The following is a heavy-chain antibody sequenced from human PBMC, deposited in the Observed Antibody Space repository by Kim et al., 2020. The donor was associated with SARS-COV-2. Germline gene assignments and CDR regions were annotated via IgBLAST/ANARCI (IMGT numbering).Heavy chain of an antibody. J-gene: IGHJ3*02. V-gene: IGHV3-30*04. D-gene: IGHD3-22*01. CDR2: ISYDGSNK. Sequence: GGSLRLSCAASGFTFSSYAMHWVRQAPGKGLEWVAVISYDGSNKYYADSVKGRFTISRDNSKNTLYLQMNSPRAEDTAVYYCAREGAYYDSSGDAFDIWG. CDR3: AREGAYYDSSGDAFDI. CDR1: GFTFSSYA.